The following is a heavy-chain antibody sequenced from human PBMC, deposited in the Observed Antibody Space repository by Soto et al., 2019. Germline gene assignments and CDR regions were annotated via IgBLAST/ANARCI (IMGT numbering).Heavy chain of an antibody. CDR2: ISYDGSYK. V-gene: IGHV3-30*18. CDR3: AKDGVYSSSSLVVSYGMDV. Sequence: RLSCAASGFTFSSYGMHWVRQAPGKGLEWVAVISYDGSYKYYTDSVKGRFTISRDNSKNTVYLQMNSLRAEDTAVYYCAKDGVYSSSSLVVSYGMDVWGQGTTVTVSS. CDR1: GFTFSSYG. D-gene: IGHD6-6*01. J-gene: IGHJ6*02.